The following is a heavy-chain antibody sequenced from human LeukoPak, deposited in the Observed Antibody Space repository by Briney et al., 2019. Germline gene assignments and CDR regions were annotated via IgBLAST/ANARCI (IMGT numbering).Heavy chain of an antibody. J-gene: IGHJ4*02. Sequence: GGSLRLSCVASGFSFSSYWMSWVRQTPGKGLEWVANIKQEGSARYYVDSVTGRFTISRGNAMNSLYLQMNSLRVEDTAVYYCARGPGIAAAGTVGYFDSWGQGILVTVSS. V-gene: IGHV3-7*01. D-gene: IGHD6-13*01. CDR2: IKQEGSAR. CDR1: GFSFSSYW. CDR3: ARGPGIAAAGTVGYFDS.